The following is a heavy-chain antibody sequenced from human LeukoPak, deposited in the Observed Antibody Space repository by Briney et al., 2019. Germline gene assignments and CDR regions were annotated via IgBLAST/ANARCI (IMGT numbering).Heavy chain of an antibody. CDR3: AKRVVDTAMGSPYYYYYGMDV. CDR1: GFTFSSYA. V-gene: IGHV3-23*01. Sequence: PGGSLRLSCAASGFTFSSYAMSWVRQAPGRGLEWVSATSGSGGRTYYPDSVKGRCTISRDNSKNTLYLQMNSLRAEDTAVYYCAKRVVDTAMGSPYYYYYGMDVWGQGTTVTVSS. J-gene: IGHJ6*02. D-gene: IGHD5-18*01. CDR2: TSGSGGRT.